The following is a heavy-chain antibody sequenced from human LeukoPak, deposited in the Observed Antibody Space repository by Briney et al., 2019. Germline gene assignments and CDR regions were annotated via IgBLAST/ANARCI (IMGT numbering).Heavy chain of an antibody. J-gene: IGHJ4*02. Sequence: SETLSLTCTVSGGSISSYYWSWIRQPPGKGLEWIGYIYYSGSTNYNPSLKSRVTISVDTSKNQFSLKLSPVTAADTAVYYCARVLISLRGFDYWGQGTLVTVSS. V-gene: IGHV4-59*01. CDR1: GGSISSYY. CDR3: ARVLISLRGFDY. D-gene: IGHD3-16*01. CDR2: IYYSGST.